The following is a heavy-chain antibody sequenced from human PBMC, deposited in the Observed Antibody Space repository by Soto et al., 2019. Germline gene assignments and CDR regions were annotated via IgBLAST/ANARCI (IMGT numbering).Heavy chain of an antibody. J-gene: IGHJ5*02. CDR1: GFTFSSYA. CDR3: VKDYLSGYDLRENWFDP. CDR2: ISSNGGST. Sequence: GGSLSLSCSSSGFTFSSYAMHWVRQAPGKGLEYVSAISSNGGSTYYADSVKGRFTISRDNSKNTLYLQMSSLRAEDTAVYYCVKDYLSGYDLRENWFDPWGQGTLVTVSS. V-gene: IGHV3-64D*08. D-gene: IGHD5-12*01.